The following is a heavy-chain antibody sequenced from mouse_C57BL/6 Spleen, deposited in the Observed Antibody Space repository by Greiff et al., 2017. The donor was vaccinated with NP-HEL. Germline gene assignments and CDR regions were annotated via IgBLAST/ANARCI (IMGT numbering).Heavy chain of an antibody. V-gene: IGHV1-50*01. J-gene: IGHJ2*01. D-gene: IGHD2-1*01. CDR1: GYTFTSYW. Sequence: QVQLQQPGAELVKPGASVKLSCKASGYTFTSYWMQWVKQRPGQGLEWIGEIDPSDSYTNYNQKFKGKATLTVDTSSSTAYMQLSSLTSEDSAVYYCARGDGNYVFLDYWGQGTTLTVSS. CDR2: IDPSDSYT. CDR3: ARGDGNYVFLDY.